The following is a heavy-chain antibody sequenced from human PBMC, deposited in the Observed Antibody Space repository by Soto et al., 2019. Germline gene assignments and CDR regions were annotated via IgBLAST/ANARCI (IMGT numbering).Heavy chain of an antibody. Sequence: PSETLSLTCTVSGASISHYYWNWIRQPPGKGLQWIGHIYYSGSTNYNPSLKSRVTISVDTSKNQFSLKLSSVTAADTAVYYCAKNWNWGSLVHWGQGTLVTVSS. CDR1: GASISHYY. J-gene: IGHJ4*02. V-gene: IGHV4-59*08. CDR2: IYYSGST. D-gene: IGHD7-27*01. CDR3: AKNWNWGSLVH.